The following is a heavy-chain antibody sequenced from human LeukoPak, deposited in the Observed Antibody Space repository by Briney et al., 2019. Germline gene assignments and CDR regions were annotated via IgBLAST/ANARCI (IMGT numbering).Heavy chain of an antibody. Sequence: GGSLRLSCAASGFPFSSYAMSWVRQAPGKGLEWVSGISAGGGDTYYADSVKGRFTVSRGNFKNTLYLQMSSLRPEDTAVCFCSKGGQSGPWYSLDCWGQGTLVTVSS. CDR2: ISAGGGDT. CDR1: GFPFSSYA. V-gene: IGHV3-23*01. D-gene: IGHD2-15*01. CDR3: SKGGQSGPWYSLDC. J-gene: IGHJ4*02.